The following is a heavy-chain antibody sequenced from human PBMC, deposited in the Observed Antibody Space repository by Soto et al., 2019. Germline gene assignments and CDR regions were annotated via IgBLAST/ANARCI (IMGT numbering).Heavy chain of an antibody. CDR2: FDPEDGET. CDR1: GYTLTELS. J-gene: IGHJ6*03. D-gene: IGHD1-7*01. V-gene: IGHV1-24*01. CDR3: ARGRTDSGNWNYGRNPNYYYYYKDV. Sequence: ASVKVSCKVSGYTLTELSMHWVRQAPGKGLEWMGGFDPEDGETIYAQKFQGRVTMTENTSTDTAYMELSSLRSEDTAVYYCARGRTDSGNWNYGRNPNYYYYYKDVSAQRTTVPVSS.